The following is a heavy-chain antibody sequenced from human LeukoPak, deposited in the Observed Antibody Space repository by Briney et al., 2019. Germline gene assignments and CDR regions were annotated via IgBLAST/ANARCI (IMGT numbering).Heavy chain of an antibody. Sequence: PGGSLRLSCAASGFTFSSYWMSWVRQAPGKGLEWVANIKQDGSEKYYVDSVKGRFTISRDNAKNSLYLQMNSLRAEDTAVYYCARDSPYPYGHARIDYWGQGTLVTVSS. CDR3: ARDSPYPYGHARIDY. CDR2: IKQDGSEK. D-gene: IGHD4-17*01. V-gene: IGHV3-7*01. J-gene: IGHJ4*02. CDR1: GFTFSSYW.